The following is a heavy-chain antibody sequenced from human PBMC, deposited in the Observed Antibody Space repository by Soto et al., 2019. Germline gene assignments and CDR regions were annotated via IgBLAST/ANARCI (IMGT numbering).Heavy chain of an antibody. D-gene: IGHD2-2*01. CDR2: ISSNGGST. V-gene: IGHV3-64*01. CDR1: GFTFRSYA. J-gene: IGHJ4*02. CDR3: ARGTSYFDY. Sequence: EVQLVESGGGLVQPGGSLRLSCAASGFTFRSYAMHWVRQAPGKGLEYVSAISSNGGSTYYANSVKGRFTISRDNSKNTLYLQMGSLRAEDMAVYYCARGTSYFDYWGQGTLVTVSS.